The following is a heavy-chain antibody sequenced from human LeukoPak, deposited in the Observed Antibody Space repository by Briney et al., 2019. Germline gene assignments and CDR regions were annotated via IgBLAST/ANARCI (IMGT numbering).Heavy chain of an antibody. V-gene: IGHV4-59*01. D-gene: IGHD2-2*01. Sequence: SETLSLTCTVSGGSIRSNYYWAWIRQPPGKGLEWIGYVYYSGSTNYNPSLKSRVTMSVDTSKNQFSLKLISVTAADTAVFYCARMEAWVVPTGPRGFDPWGQGTLVTVSS. J-gene: IGHJ5*02. CDR1: GGSIRSNYY. CDR3: ARMEAWVVPTGPRGFDP. CDR2: VYYSGST.